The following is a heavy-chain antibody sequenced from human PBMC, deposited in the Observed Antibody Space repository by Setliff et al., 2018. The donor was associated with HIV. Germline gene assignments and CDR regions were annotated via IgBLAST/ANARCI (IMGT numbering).Heavy chain of an antibody. V-gene: IGHV4-34*01. CDR2: INHSGST. D-gene: IGHD1-26*01. Sequence: SETLSLTCTVYGGSLDGYYWSWIRQPPGKGLEWIGEINHSGSTNYNMSLWSRVTISLDASRNQFSLELISVTAADTAVYYCAGGPGTTSIDYWAQGTLVTVSS. CDR3: AGGPGTTSIDY. CDR1: GGSLDGYY. J-gene: IGHJ4*02.